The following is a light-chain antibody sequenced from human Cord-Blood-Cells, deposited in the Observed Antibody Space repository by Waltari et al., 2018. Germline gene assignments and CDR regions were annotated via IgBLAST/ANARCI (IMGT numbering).Light chain of an antibody. CDR3: QQYDNLPPFT. Sequence: DIQLTQSPSSLSASVGDRVTITCQASQDISNYLNWYQQKPGKAPTLLIYDASNLETGVPSRFSGSGSGTDVTFTISSLQPEDIATYYCQQYDNLPPFTFGPGTKVDIK. V-gene: IGKV1-33*01. CDR1: QDISNY. J-gene: IGKJ3*01. CDR2: DAS.